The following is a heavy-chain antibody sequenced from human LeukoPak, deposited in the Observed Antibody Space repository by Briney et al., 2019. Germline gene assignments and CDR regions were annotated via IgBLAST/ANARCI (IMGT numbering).Heavy chain of an antibody. J-gene: IGHJ4*02. D-gene: IGHD6-19*01. CDR1: GGSISSGSYY. CDR2: IYTSGST. CDR3: AREWSSSGWVYYFDY. V-gene: IGHV4-61*02. Sequence: PSETLSLTCTVSGGSISSGSYYWSWIRQPAGKGLEWIGRIYTSGSTNYNPSLKSRVTMSVDTSKNQFSLKLSSVTAADTAVYYCAREWSSSGWVYYFDYWGQGTLVTVSS.